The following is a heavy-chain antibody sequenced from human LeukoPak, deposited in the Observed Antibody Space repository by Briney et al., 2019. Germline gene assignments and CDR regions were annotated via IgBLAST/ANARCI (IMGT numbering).Heavy chain of an antibody. Sequence: GESLKISGKGSGYIFTSYWIGWVRQMPGKGLEWMGIIYPGDSDTRYSPSFQGQVTISADKSISTAYLQWSSLKASDTAMYYCARQLGLELGSNWFDPWGQGTLVTVSS. CDR2: IYPGDSDT. J-gene: IGHJ5*02. CDR1: GYIFTSYW. CDR3: ARQLGLELGSNWFDP. V-gene: IGHV5-51*01. D-gene: IGHD7-27*01.